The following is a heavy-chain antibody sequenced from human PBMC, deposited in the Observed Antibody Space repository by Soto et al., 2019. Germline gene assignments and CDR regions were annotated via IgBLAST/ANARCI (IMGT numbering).Heavy chain of an antibody. V-gene: IGHV1-18*04. Sequence: ASVKVSCKASGYTFTSYGISWVRQAPGQGLERMGWISSYNGNTNYAQKVQGRVTMTTDTSTSTTYMELRSLRSDDTAVYYCARGPRYCSTTSCFSGVTWFDPWGQGTLGTVSS. CDR1: GYTFTSYG. J-gene: IGHJ5*02. CDR2: ISSYNGNT. CDR3: ARGPRYCSTTSCFSGVTWFDP. D-gene: IGHD2-2*01.